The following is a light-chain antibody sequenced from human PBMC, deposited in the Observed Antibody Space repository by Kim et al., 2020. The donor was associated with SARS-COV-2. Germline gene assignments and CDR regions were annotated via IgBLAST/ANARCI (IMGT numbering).Light chain of an antibody. CDR1: SSNIGAGYD. V-gene: IGLV1-40*01. Sequence: VTISCTGSSSNIGAGYDVHWYQQLPGTAPKLLIYYNTNRPSGVPDRFSGSKSGTSASLSITGLQAEDEADYYCQSYDSGLSGSKVFGGGTQLTVL. J-gene: IGLJ3*02. CDR2: YNT. CDR3: QSYDSGLSGSKV.